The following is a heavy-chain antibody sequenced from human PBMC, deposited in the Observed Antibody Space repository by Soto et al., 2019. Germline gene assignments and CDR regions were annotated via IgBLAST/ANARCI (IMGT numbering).Heavy chain of an antibody. V-gene: IGHV3-30*18. Sequence: QVQLVESGGGVVQPGGSVRLSCTASGFTLGAYVMHWVRQAHGKGPEWVAAISADGRDLFYAASVEGRFTISRDNSKNTLFLQMNSLTSDDTSVYSCAKSVPDPACRGGGLHRTFDYWGQGTLGTVSS. CDR2: ISADGRDL. J-gene: IGHJ4*02. CDR3: AKSVPDPACRGGGLHRTFDY. D-gene: IGHD2-15*01. CDR1: GFTLGAYV.